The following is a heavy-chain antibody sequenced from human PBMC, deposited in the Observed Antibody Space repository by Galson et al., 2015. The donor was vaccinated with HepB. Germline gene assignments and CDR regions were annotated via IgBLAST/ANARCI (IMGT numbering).Heavy chain of an antibody. J-gene: IGHJ4*02. CDR3: ARRGLNSDFDS. D-gene: IGHD2-21*01. CDR2: IDPSDSYS. CDR1: GYSFVNYW. Sequence: QSGAEVKKPGESLRISCQGSGYSFVNYWINWMRQMPGKGLEWMGNIDPSDSYSDYSPSFQGHVTFSVDTTINTAFLQWSHLKASDTAIYYCARRGLNSDFDSWGQGTLVTVSS. V-gene: IGHV5-10-1*01.